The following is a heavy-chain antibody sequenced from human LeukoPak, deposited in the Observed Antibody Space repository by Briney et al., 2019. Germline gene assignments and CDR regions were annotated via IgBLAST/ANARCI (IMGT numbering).Heavy chain of an antibody. Sequence: GGSLRLSCVASGFTFSNYGMHWVRQAPGKGLEWVAIIWFDGSGTYYADSVKGRVTFSRDNSKNTLYLQMNSLRADDTAMYYCARHASPHYFDSWGQGTLVTVSS. V-gene: IGHV3-33*01. CDR3: ARHASPHYFDS. J-gene: IGHJ4*02. CDR2: IWFDGSGT. D-gene: IGHD2-2*01. CDR1: GFTFSNYG.